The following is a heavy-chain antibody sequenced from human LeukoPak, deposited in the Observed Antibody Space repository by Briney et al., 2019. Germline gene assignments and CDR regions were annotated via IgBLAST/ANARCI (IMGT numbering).Heavy chain of an antibody. D-gene: IGHD1-26*01. CDR1: GFTFSSYW. J-gene: IGHJ4*02. Sequence: GGSLRLSCGASGFTFSSYWMSWVRQAPGKGLEWVANIKQDGSEKYYVDSVKGRFTISRDNAKNSLYLQMNSLRAEDTAVYYCARDEDSEFDYWGQGTLVTVSS. V-gene: IGHV3-7*01. CDR2: IKQDGSEK. CDR3: ARDEDSEFDY.